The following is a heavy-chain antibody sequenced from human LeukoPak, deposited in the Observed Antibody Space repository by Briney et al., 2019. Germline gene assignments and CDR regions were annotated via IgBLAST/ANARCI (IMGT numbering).Heavy chain of an antibody. CDR3: AKDPGNCGPECYPANWFDP. D-gene: IGHD2-21*01. Sequence: GGSLKPSCAAPGFTFTNFVINCLRQPPGKGLDWVSSIIATGGGTYYDDSVKGRFTISRDNSNSTLYLQMNRLRVDDTAIYYCAKDPGNCGPECYPANWFDPWGQGTLVTVSS. J-gene: IGHJ5*02. CDR2: IIATGGGT. CDR1: GFTFTNFV. V-gene: IGHV3-23*01.